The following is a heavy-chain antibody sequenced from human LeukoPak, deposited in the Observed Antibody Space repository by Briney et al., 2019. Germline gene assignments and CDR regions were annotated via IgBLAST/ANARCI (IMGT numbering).Heavy chain of an antibody. CDR3: AKDLISGQGGAARILDY. D-gene: IGHD6-6*01. V-gene: IGHV3-23*01. J-gene: IGHJ4*02. CDR2: MSGGGLST. Sequence: GGSLRLSCGAPDSNIGTYAVTWVRQVPGKGLEWVSGMSGGGLSTYYARSVKGRFTISTHTSKNTFYLEMNSLGADDTALYYCAKDLISGQGGAARILDYWGQGILVTVSS. CDR1: DSNIGTYA.